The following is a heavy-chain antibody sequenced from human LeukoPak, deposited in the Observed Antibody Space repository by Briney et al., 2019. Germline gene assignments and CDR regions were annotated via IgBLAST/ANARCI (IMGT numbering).Heavy chain of an antibody. CDR3: ARSYGSGSYDLYYYYMDV. CDR1: GFTSSTYS. D-gene: IGHD3-10*01. Sequence: GGSLRLSCAASGFTSSTYSMSWVRQAPGKGLEWVSSISGSSSYIYYADSVKGRFIISRDNAKNSLYLQMNSLRAEDTAVYCCARSYGSGSYDLYYYYMDVWGKGTTVTASS. V-gene: IGHV3-21*01. J-gene: IGHJ6*03. CDR2: ISGSSSYI.